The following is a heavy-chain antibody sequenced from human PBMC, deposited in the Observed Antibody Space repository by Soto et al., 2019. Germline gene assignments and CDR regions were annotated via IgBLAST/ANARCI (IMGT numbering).Heavy chain of an antibody. D-gene: IGHD1-26*01. Sequence: GGSLRLSCAASGFTFSSYGMHWVRQAPGKGLEWVAVISYDGSNKYYADSVKGRFTISRDNSKNTLYLQMNSLRAEDTAVYYCAKDRASGSYFDQKYPDYWGQGTLLTVSS. V-gene: IGHV3-30*18. CDR3: AKDRASGSYFDQKYPDY. CDR1: GFTFSSYG. CDR2: ISYDGSNK. J-gene: IGHJ4*02.